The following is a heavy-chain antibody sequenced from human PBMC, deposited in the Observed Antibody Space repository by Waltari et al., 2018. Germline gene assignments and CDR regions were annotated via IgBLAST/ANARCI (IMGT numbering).Heavy chain of an antibody. Sequence: EVQLVESGGGLVKPGGSLRLSCAASGFTPSSYSMNWVRQAPGKGLEWVSSITRSSRDIYYADSVKGRFTISRDNAKNSLYLQMNSLRAEDTAVYYCARDRWEQAIDYWGQGTLVTVSS. CDR2: ITRSSRDI. D-gene: IGHD1-26*01. V-gene: IGHV3-21*01. CDR1: GFTPSSYS. CDR3: ARDRWEQAIDY. J-gene: IGHJ4*02.